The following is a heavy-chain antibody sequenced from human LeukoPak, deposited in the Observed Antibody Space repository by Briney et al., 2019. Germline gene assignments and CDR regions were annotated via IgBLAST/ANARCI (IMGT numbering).Heavy chain of an antibody. CDR2: MNPNSGNT. CDR3: ARGYRGAFDY. V-gene: IGHV1-8*02. D-gene: IGHD2-2*01. J-gene: IGHJ4*02. CDR1: GYTFTSYD. Sequence: GASVTVSCTSSGYTFTSYDINWVRQATGQGLERMGWMNPNSGNTGYAQKFQGRVTMTRNNSISTAYMELSSLRSEDTAVYYCARGYRGAFDYWGQGTLVTVSS.